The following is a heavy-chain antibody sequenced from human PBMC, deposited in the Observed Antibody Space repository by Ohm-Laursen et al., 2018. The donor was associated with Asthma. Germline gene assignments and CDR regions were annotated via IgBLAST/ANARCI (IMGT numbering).Heavy chain of an antibody. Sequence: SLRLSCSASGFTISNAWMRWVRQAPGKGLEWVGRIKSKTDGGTTDYAAPVKGRFTISRDDSKNTLYLQMNSLKTEDTAVYYCTTDPSITMIVVVNPNDAFDIWGQGTMVTVSS. V-gene: IGHV3-15*01. CDR1: GFTISNAW. CDR3: TTDPSITMIVVVNPNDAFDI. J-gene: IGHJ3*02. D-gene: IGHD3-22*01. CDR2: IKSKTDGGTT.